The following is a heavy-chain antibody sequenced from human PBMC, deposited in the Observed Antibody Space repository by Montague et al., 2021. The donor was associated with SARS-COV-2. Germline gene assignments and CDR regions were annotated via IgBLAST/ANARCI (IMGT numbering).Heavy chain of an antibody. CDR3: ARDVRYYYDQ. D-gene: IGHD3-10*01. J-gene: IGHJ4*02. Sequence: SETLSLTCTVSGGSISSYYWSWIRQPPGKGLEWIGYIYYSGSTNYNPSLKSRVTMSVDTSKNQFSLKLSSVTAADTAVYYCARDVRYYYDQWGQGILVTVSS. CDR1: GGSISSYY. V-gene: IGHV4-59*01. CDR2: IYYSGST.